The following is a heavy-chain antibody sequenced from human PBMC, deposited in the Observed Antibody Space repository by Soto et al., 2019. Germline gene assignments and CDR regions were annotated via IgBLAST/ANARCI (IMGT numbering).Heavy chain of an antibody. J-gene: IGHJ4*02. CDR1: GASISSYY. CDR2: IYYSGST. V-gene: IGHV4-59*01. CDR3: ARSDGRY. Sequence: SETLSLTCSVSGASISSYYWSWIRQPPGKGLEWIGYIYYSGSTNYNPSLKSRVTISVDTSKNQFSLKLSSVTAADTAVYYCARSDGRYWGQGTLVTVSS.